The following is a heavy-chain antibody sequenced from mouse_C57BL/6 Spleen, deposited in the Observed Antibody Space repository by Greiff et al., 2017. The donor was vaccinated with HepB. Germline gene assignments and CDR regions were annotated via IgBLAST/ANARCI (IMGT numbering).Heavy chain of an antibody. D-gene: IGHD4-1*01. J-gene: IGHJ4*01. CDR1: GFTFTDYY. Sequence: EVKVEESGGGLVQPGGSLSLSCAASGFTFTDYYMSWVRQPPGKALEWLGFIRNKANGYTTEYSASVKGRFTISRDNSQSILHLQLNALRAEDSATYYCARTGTKAMDYWGQGTSVTVSS. V-gene: IGHV7-3*01. CDR3: ARTGTKAMDY. CDR2: IRNKANGYTT.